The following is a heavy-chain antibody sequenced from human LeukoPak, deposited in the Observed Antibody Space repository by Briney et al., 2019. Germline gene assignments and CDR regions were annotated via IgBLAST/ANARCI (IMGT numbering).Heavy chain of an antibody. CDR1: GYTFSDYY. CDR3: ARQSEPKGDY. V-gene: IGHV1-2*06. CDR2: INPNSGVT. J-gene: IGHJ4*02. Sequence: ASVKVSCKASGYTFSDYYIHWVRQAPGQGLEWMGRINPNSGVTNYAKNFQGRVTITRDTSISTASMELSSLRSDDTAVYYCARQSEPKGDYWGQGTLVTASS.